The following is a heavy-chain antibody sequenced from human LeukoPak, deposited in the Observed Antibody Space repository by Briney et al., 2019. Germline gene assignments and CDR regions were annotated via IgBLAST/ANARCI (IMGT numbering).Heavy chain of an antibody. V-gene: IGHV3-7*01. Sequence: GGSLRLSCVASGFTFSSYWMTWVRQAPGKGLEWVANIKQDGSEKYYVDSVKGRFTISRDNAKNSLYLQMNSLRAEDTAVYYCARVGGAYYGSGSYYSGYWGQGTLVTVSS. CDR3: ARVGGAYYGSGSYYSGY. CDR1: GFTFSSYW. CDR2: IKQDGSEK. J-gene: IGHJ4*02. D-gene: IGHD3-10*01.